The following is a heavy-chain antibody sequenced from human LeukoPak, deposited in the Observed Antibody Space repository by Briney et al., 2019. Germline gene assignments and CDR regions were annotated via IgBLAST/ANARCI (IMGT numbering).Heavy chain of an antibody. CDR2: IRFDTNNK. V-gene: IGHV3-30*02. CDR3: ARVFGDYEWAIDY. D-gene: IGHD4-17*01. J-gene: IGHJ4*02. Sequence: PGGSLRLSCAASGFTFDSYDMHWVRQAPGKGLEWVAFIRFDTNNKYYVDSVKGRFTVSRDNSKNTLYLQMNSLRAEDTAVYYCARVFGDYEWAIDYWGQGTLVTVSS. CDR1: GFTFDSYD.